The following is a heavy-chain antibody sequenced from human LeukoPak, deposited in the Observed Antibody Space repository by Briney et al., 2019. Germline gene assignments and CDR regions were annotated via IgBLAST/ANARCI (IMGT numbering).Heavy chain of an antibody. CDR3: ARGASYGSGSYYVYFDY. V-gene: IGHV1-46*03. D-gene: IGHD3-10*01. Sequence: ASVKVSCKASGYSFTGYYMHWVRQAPGQALEWMGIINPSGGSTSYAQKFQGRVTMTRDTSTSTVYMELSSLRSEDTAVYYCARGASYGSGSYYVYFDYWGQGTLVTVSS. CDR2: INPSGGST. J-gene: IGHJ4*02. CDR1: GYSFTGYY.